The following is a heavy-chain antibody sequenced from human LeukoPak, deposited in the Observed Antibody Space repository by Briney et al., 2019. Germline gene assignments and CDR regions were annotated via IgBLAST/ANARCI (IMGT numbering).Heavy chain of an antibody. J-gene: IGHJ3*02. CDR3: AGAPKSGAFDI. Sequence: GGSLRLSCAASGFTFSDHWMSWVRQAPGKGLEWVSGINWNGGSTGYADSVKGRFTISRDNAKNSLYLQMNSLRAEDTALYYCAGAPKSGAFDIWGQGTMVTVSS. CDR1: GFTFSDHW. CDR2: INWNGGST. V-gene: IGHV3-20*04.